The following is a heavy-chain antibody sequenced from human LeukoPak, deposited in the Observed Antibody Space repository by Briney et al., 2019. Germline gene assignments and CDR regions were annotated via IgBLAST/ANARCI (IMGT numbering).Heavy chain of an antibody. D-gene: IGHD3-10*01. CDR1: GGSISSYY. CDR3: ARDKFMVRGSHLYYGMDV. CDR2: IYTSGST. V-gene: IGHV4-4*07. J-gene: IGHJ6*02. Sequence: SETLSLTCTVSGGSISSYYWSWIRQPAGKGLEWIGRIYTSGSTSYNPSLKSRVTMSVDTSKNQFSLKLSSVTAADTAVYYCARDKFMVRGSHLYYGMDVWGQGTTVTVSS.